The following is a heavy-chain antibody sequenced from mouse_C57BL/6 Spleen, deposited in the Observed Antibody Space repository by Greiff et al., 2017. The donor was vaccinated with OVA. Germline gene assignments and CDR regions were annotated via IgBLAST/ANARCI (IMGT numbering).Heavy chain of an antibody. J-gene: IGHJ3*01. CDR2: IDPHSGGT. CDR1: GYTFTSYW. V-gene: IGHV1-72*01. Sequence: VQLQQPGAELVKPGASVKLSCTASGYTFTSYWMHWVKQRPGRGLEWIGRIDPHSGGTKYTEKFKSKATLTVDKPSSTAYMQLSSLTSEDSAVYYCARGKGSYYYGSSPGWFAYWGQGTLVTVSA. CDR3: ARGKGSYYYGSSPGWFAY. D-gene: IGHD1-1*01.